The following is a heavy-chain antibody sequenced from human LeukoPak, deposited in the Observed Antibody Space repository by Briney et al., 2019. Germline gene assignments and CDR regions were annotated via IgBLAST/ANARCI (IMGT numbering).Heavy chain of an antibody. CDR3: ARGSYDSSGYYPQNFDY. J-gene: IGHJ4*02. CDR2: ISYDGSNE. D-gene: IGHD3-22*01. V-gene: IGHV3-30-3*01. Sequence: GSLRLSCVASAFTFSSHAMSWVRQAPGKGLEWVAVISYDGSNEYYADSVKGRFTISRDNSKNTLYLQMNSLRAEDTAVYYCARGSYDSSGYYPQNFDYWGQGTLVTVSS. CDR1: AFTFSSHA.